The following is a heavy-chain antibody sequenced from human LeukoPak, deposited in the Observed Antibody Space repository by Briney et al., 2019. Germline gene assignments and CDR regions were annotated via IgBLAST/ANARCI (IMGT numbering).Heavy chain of an antibody. V-gene: IGHV1-69*13. CDR1: GGTFTSYA. CDR2: IIPIFGTA. Sequence: SVKVSCKASGGTFTSYAISWVRQAPGQGLEWMGGIIPIFGTANYAQKFQGRVTITADESTSIAYMELSSLRSEDTAVYYCASDSSSWYNVRDYWGQGTLVTVSS. CDR3: ASDSSSWYNVRDY. D-gene: IGHD6-13*01. J-gene: IGHJ4*02.